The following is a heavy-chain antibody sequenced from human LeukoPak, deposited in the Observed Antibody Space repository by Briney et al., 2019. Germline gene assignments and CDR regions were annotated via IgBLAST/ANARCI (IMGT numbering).Heavy chain of an antibody. V-gene: IGHV4-34*01. CDR1: GGSFSGYY. CDR3: ARLPTDYYGSGSPDG. CDR2: INHSGST. J-gene: IGHJ4*02. Sequence: PSETLSLTCAVYGGSFSGYYWSWIRQPPGEGLEWIGEINHSGSTNYNPSLKSRVTISVDTSKNQFSLKLSSVTAADTAVYYRARLPTDYYGSGSPDGWGQGTLVTVSS. D-gene: IGHD3-10*01.